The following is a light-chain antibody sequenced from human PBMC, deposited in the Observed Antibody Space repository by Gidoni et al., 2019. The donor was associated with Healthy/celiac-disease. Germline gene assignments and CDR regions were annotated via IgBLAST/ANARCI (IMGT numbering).Light chain of an antibody. Sequence: AIRMTQSPSSFSASTGERVTITCRACQGTSSYLAWYQQKPGKAPKLLIYAASTLQSGVPSRFSGSGSGTDFTLTISCLQSEDFATYYCQQYYRYPRTFGQGTKVEIK. J-gene: IGKJ1*01. V-gene: IGKV1-8*01. CDR2: AAS. CDR1: QGTSSY. CDR3: QQYYRYPRT.